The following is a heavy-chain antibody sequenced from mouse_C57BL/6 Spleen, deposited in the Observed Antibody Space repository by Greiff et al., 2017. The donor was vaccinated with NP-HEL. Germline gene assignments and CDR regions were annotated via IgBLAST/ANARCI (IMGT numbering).Heavy chain of an antibody. Sequence: VQVVESGPGLVAPSQSLSITCTVSGFSSTSYAISWVRQPPGKGLEWLGVIWTGGGTNYNSALKSRLSISKDNSKSQVFLKMNSLQTDDTARYYCARTKAYYSNPYYAMDYWGQGTSVTVSS. CDR2: IWTGGGT. D-gene: IGHD2-5*01. J-gene: IGHJ4*01. CDR3: ARTKAYYSNPYYAMDY. CDR1: GFSSTSYA. V-gene: IGHV2-9-1*01.